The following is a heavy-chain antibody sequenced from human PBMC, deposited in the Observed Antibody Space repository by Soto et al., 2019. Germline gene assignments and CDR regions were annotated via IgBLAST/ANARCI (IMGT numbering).Heavy chain of an antibody. V-gene: IGHV3-53*04. Sequence: EVQLVESGGGLVQPGGSLRLSCAASGFTVSSNYMSWVRQAPGKGLEWVSVIYSGGSTYYADSVKGRFTISRHNSKNALYLQMNSLRAEDTAVYYCARGGSASYFDYWGQGTLVTVSS. CDR1: GFTVSSNY. D-gene: IGHD3-16*01. J-gene: IGHJ4*02. CDR2: IYSGGST. CDR3: ARGGSASYFDY.